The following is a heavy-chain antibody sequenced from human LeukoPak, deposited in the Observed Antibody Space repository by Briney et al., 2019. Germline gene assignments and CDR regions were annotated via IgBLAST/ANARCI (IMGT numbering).Heavy chain of an antibody. CDR1: GFTFSNYA. CDR2: FSGSDDKI. V-gene: IGHV3-23*01. D-gene: IGHD5-24*01. CDR3: AKGAFVESRLDS. Sequence: GGSLRLSCVASGFTFSNYAMYWVRQAPGKGLEWVSGFSGSDDKIYYADFVQGRFSISRDNSKNTLYLQMDNLRVEDTALYYCAKGAFVESRLDSWGQGTLVTVSS. J-gene: IGHJ4*02.